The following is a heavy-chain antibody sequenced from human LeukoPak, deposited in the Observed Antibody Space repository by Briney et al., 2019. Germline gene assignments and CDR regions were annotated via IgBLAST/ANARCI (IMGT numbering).Heavy chain of an antibody. CDR1: GGSISSSSYY. J-gene: IGHJ4*02. V-gene: IGHV4-39*01. Sequence: PSETLSLTCTVSGGSISSSSYYWGWIRQPPGKGLEWIGSIYYSGSTYYNPSLKSRVTISVDTSKNQFSLKLSSVTAADTAVYYCARTVWFGELGGDYWGQGTLVTVSS. CDR2: IYYSGST. CDR3: ARTVWFGELGGDY. D-gene: IGHD3-10*01.